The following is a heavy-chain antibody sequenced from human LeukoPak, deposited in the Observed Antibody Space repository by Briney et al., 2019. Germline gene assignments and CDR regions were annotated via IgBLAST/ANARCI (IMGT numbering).Heavy chain of an antibody. CDR2: FYYSGST. J-gene: IGHJ6*03. Sequence: PSETLSLTCSVSGGSISSYYCSWIRQPPGKGLEWIGYFYYSGSTNYNPSLKSRVTISVDTSKNQFSLNLTSVTAADTAVYFCARAHYGSATRNYYMDVWGKGTTVTVSS. D-gene: IGHD3-10*01. V-gene: IGHV4-59*01. CDR1: GGSISSYY. CDR3: ARAHYGSATRNYYMDV.